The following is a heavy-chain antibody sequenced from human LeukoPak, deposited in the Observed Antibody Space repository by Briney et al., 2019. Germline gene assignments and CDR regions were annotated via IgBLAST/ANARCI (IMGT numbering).Heavy chain of an antibody. CDR2: INHSGST. CDR1: GGSFSGYY. CDR3: ARGKRIAARTMEFDY. V-gene: IGHV4-34*01. D-gene: IGHD6-6*01. Sequence: SETLSLTCAVYGGSFSGYYWSWIRQPPGKGLEWIGEINHSGSTNYNPSLKSRVTISVDTSKNQFSLKLSSVTAADTAVYYCARGKRIAARTMEFDYWGQGTLVTVSS. J-gene: IGHJ4*02.